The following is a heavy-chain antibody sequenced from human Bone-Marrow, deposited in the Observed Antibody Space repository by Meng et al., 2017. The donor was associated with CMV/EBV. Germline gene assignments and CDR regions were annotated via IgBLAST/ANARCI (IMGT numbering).Heavy chain of an antibody. D-gene: IGHD3-10*01. CDR2: INPNSGGT. Sequence: ASVKVSCKASGYAFTGYYMHWVRQAPGQGLEWMGWINPNSGGTNYAQKFQGRVTMTRDTSISTAYMELSRLRSDDTAVYYCARLKGMVRGIYGMDVWGQGTTVTVSS. J-gene: IGHJ6*02. V-gene: IGHV1-2*02. CDR1: GYAFTGYY. CDR3: ARLKGMVRGIYGMDV.